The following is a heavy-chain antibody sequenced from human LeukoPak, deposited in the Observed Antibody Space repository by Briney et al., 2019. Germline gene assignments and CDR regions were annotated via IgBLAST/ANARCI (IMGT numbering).Heavy chain of an antibody. J-gene: IGHJ4*02. CDR1: GGSISSYY. D-gene: IGHD1-26*01. CDR2: IHYSGST. CDR3: ACGTYYYFDY. V-gene: IGHV4-59*01. Sequence: SETLSLTRTVSGGSISSYYWSLIRQPPGKGLEWIGYIHYSGSTNYNPSLKSRVTISVDTSKNQFSLNLNSVTAADTALYYCACGTYYYFDYWGQGTLVTVSS.